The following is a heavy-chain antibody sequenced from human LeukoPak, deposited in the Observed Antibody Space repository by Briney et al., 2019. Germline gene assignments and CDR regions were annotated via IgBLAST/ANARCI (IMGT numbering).Heavy chain of an antibody. CDR1: RFTFSTYA. D-gene: IGHD2-2*01. CDR2: ISGSGDST. V-gene: IGHV3-23*01. J-gene: IGHJ4*02. Sequence: GGSLRLSCAASRFTFSTYAMTWVRQAPGEGLEWVSSISGSGDSTYYADSVKGRFTISRDNSKNTLYLQMNSLRAEGTAVYYCSKGGLACSSTSCFDYWGQGTLVTVSS. CDR3: SKGGLACSSTSCFDY.